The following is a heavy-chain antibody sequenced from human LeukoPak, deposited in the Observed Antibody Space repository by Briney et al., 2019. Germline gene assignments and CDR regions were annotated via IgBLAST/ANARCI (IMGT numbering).Heavy chain of an antibody. D-gene: IGHD5-24*01. CDR3: ARHRDGYNYGRFDY. Sequence: SETLSLTCTVSGGSISSYYWSWIRQPPGKGLEWIGFIYYSGSTNYNPSLKSRVTISVDTSKNQFSLKLSSVTAADTAVYYCARHRDGYNYGRFDYWGQGTLVTVSS. CDR1: GGSISSYY. J-gene: IGHJ4*02. CDR2: IYYSGST. V-gene: IGHV4-59*08.